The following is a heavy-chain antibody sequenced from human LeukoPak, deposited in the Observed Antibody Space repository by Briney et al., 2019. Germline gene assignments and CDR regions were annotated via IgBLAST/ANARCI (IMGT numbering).Heavy chain of an antibody. Sequence: GGSLRLSCAASGFTFSDSYMSWIRQAPGKGLEWVSYITSSSDYTNYVDSVKGRFTISRDNAKNSLYLQMNSLRAEDTAVYYCARAQSREQQLPFDYWGQGTLVAVSS. CDR3: ARAQSREQQLPFDY. D-gene: IGHD6-13*01. J-gene: IGHJ4*02. V-gene: IGHV3-11*06. CDR1: GFTFSDSY. CDR2: ITSSSDYT.